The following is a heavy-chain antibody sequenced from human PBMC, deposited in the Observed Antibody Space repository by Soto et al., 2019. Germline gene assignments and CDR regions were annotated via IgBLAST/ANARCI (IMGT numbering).Heavy chain of an antibody. CDR1: GFTLSTHN. J-gene: IGHJ5*02. V-gene: IGHV3-21*01. CDR2: ISTGSSYI. D-gene: IGHD5-12*01. Sequence: GGSLRLSCAASGFTLSTHNMNWVRQAPGKGLEWVSSISTGSSYIYYADSVKGRFTISRDNAQNSLYLQMNSLTVEDTAVYYCARDRDGYNSNWFDPWGRGTLVTVSS. CDR3: ARDRDGYNSNWFDP.